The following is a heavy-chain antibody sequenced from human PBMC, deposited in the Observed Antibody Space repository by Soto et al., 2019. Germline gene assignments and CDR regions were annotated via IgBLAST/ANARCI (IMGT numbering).Heavy chain of an antibody. Sequence: GGSLRLSCAASGFTFSNAWMNWVRQAPGKGLEWVGRIKSKTDGGTTDYAAPVKGRFTISRDDSKNTLYLHMNSLKTEATAVYYCTTEDTAAAGPGRYYYYGMDVWGQGTTVTVSS. V-gene: IGHV3-15*07. CDR3: TTEDTAAAGPGRYYYYGMDV. J-gene: IGHJ6*02. CDR2: IKSKTDGGTT. CDR1: GFTFSNAW. D-gene: IGHD6-13*01.